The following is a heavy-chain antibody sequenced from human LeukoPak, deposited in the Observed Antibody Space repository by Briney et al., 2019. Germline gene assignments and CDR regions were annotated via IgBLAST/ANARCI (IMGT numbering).Heavy chain of an antibody. CDR2: INHSGST. J-gene: IGHJ3*02. Sequence: SETLSLTCAVYGGSFSGYYWSWIRQPPGKGLEWIGEINHSGSTNYNPSLKSRVTISVDTSKNQFSLKLSSVTAAGTAVYYCARVKVVVTTVKGAFDIWGQGTMVTVSS. CDR1: GGSFSGYY. D-gene: IGHD2-21*02. V-gene: IGHV4-34*01. CDR3: ARVKVVVTTVKGAFDI.